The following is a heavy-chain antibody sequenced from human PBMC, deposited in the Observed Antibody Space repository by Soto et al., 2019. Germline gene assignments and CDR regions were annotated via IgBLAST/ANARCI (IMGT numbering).Heavy chain of an antibody. CDR3: AKDWGYGDYVFDF. Sequence: QVQLVESGGGVVQPGRSLRLSCAASGFTFSLYGIHWVRQAPGKGLEWVALISDDGSNQYFADSVKGRFTISRDNSNNTLYLQMNSLRPEDKAVYFCAKDWGYGDYVFDFWGEGTLVNVSS. J-gene: IGHJ4*02. CDR1: GFTFSLYG. V-gene: IGHV3-30*18. D-gene: IGHD4-17*01. CDR2: ISDDGSNQ.